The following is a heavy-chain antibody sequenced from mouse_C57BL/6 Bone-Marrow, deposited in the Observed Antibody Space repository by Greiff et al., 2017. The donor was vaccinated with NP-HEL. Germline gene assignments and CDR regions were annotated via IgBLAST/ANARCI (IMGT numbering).Heavy chain of an antibody. CDR2: ILPSIGRT. D-gene: IGHD1-1*01. V-gene: IGHV15-2*01. J-gene: IGHJ3*01. Sequence: QVQLQQSGSELRSPGSSVKLSCKDFDSEVFPIAYMSWVRQKPGHGFEWIGGILPSIGRTIYGEKFEDKATLDADTLSNTAYLELNSLTSEDSAIYYCARESHYYGSSYDAWFAYWGQGTLVTVSA. CDR3: ARESHYYGSSYDAWFAY. CDR1: DSEVFPIAY.